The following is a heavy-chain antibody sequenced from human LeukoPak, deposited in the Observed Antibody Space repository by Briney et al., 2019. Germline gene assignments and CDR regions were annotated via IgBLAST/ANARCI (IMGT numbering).Heavy chain of an antibody. Sequence: AGGSLRLSCAASGFTLSIYGMHWVRQAPGKGLEWVAVISYDGSNKYYADSVKGRFTISRDNSKNTLYLQMNSLRAEDTAVYYCASAVAGTGVHSDYWGQGTLVTVSS. V-gene: IGHV3-30*03. CDR3: ASAVAGTGVHSDY. D-gene: IGHD6-19*01. J-gene: IGHJ4*02. CDR1: GFTLSIYG. CDR2: ISYDGSNK.